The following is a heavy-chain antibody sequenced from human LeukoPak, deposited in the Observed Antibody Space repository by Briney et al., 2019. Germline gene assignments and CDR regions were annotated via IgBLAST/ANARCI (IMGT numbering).Heavy chain of an antibody. CDR3: AKKATDYGDYVPDAFDI. V-gene: IGHV3-30*02. Sequence: GGSLRLSCAASGITFRSYGMHWVRQAPGKGLEWVAFRRYDGTNKYYADSVKGRFTISRDNSKNTLYLQMNSLRAEDTAVYYCAKKATDYGDYVPDAFDIWGQGTMVTVSS. CDR2: RRYDGTNK. D-gene: IGHD4-17*01. CDR1: GITFRSYG. J-gene: IGHJ3*02.